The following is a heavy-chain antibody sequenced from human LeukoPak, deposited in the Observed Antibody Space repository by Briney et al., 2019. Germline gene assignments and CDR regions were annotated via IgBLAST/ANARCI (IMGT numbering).Heavy chain of an antibody. CDR2: IYYSGST. J-gene: IGHJ4*02. CDR1: GGSISSYY. D-gene: IGHD1-26*01. CDR3: TRAGEWELLPFPFDY. V-gene: IGHV4-59*01. Sequence: KPSETLSLTCTDSGGSISSYYWSWIRQPPGKGLEWIGYIYYSGSTNYNPSLKSRVTISVDTSKNQFSLKLSSVTAADTAVYYCTRAGEWELLPFPFDYWGQGTLVTVSS.